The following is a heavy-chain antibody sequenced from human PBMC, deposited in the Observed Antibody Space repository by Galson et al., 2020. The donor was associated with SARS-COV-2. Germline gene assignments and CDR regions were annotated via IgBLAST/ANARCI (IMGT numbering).Heavy chain of an antibody. CDR1: GHTFTSYG. V-gene: IGHV1-18*01. CDR2: ISAYNGNT. J-gene: IGHJ6*02. D-gene: IGHD2-2*01. Sequence: ASVKVSCKASGHTFTSYGISWVRQAPGQGLEWMGWISAYNGNTNYAQKLQGRVTMTTDTSTSTAYMELRSLRSDDTAVYYCARIDCSSTSCLPPSYYGMDVWGQGTTVTVSS. CDR3: ARIDCSSTSCLPPSYYGMDV.